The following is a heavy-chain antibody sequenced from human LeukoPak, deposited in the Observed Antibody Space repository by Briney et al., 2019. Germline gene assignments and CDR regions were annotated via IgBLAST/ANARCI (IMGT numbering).Heavy chain of an antibody. Sequence: ASVKVSCKASGYTFTSYGISWVRQAPGQGLEWMGWISAYNGNTNYAQKLQGRVTMTTDTSTSTAYMELGSLRSDDTAVYYCARDGHRRYHYDSSGREDAFDIWGQGTMVTVSS. V-gene: IGHV1-18*01. CDR2: ISAYNGNT. D-gene: IGHD3-22*01. CDR1: GYTFTSYG. CDR3: ARDGHRRYHYDSSGREDAFDI. J-gene: IGHJ3*02.